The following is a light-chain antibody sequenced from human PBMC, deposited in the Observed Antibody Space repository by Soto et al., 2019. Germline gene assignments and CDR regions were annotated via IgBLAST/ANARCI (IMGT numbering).Light chain of an antibody. J-gene: IGKJ1*01. V-gene: IGKV1-5*01. CDR2: DAS. Sequence: DIQMTQSPSTLSASVGDRVTITCRASQSISSWLAWYQQKPGKAPNLLIYDASSLESGVPSRFSGSGSGTDFTLTISSLQPDDFATYYCQQYNGYSPKTFGQGTKVEIK. CDR1: QSISSW. CDR3: QQYNGYSPKT.